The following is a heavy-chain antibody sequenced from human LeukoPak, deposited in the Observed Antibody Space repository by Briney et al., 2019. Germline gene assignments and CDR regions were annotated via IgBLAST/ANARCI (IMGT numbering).Heavy chain of an antibody. CDR3: ARTPTERATPND. CDR2: IYHSGST. J-gene: IGHJ4*02. V-gene: IGHV4-34*01. D-gene: IGHD1-26*01. Sequence: SETLSLTCAVCGGSFSGYYWSWIRQPPGKGLEWIGEIYHSGSTNYNPSLKSRVTISVDKSKNQFSLKLSSVTAADTAVYYCARTPTERATPNDWGQGTLVTVSS. CDR1: GGSFSGYY.